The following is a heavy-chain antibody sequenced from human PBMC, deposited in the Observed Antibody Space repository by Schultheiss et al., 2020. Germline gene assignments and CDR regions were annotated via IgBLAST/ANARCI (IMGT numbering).Heavy chain of an antibody. CDR3: ARDGAYSSSASIMDV. CDR1: GGSISSYY. CDR2: IYYSGST. J-gene: IGHJ6*02. V-gene: IGHV4-59*12. D-gene: IGHD6-13*01. Sequence: SQTLSLTCTVSGGSISSYYWSWIRQPPGKGLEWIGYIYYSGSTNYNPSLKSRVTISVDKSKNQFSLKLSSVTAADTAVYYCARDGAYSSSASIMDVWGQGTTVTVSS.